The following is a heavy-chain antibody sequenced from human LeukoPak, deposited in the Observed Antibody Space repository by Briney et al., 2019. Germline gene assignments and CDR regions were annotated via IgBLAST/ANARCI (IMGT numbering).Heavy chain of an antibody. CDR1: GGSISSYY. Sequence: SETLSLTCTVSGGSISSYYWSWIRQPPGKGLEWIGYIYYSGSTNYNPSLKSRVTISVDTSKNQFSLKLSSVTAADTAVYYCARDGSGGYTPFDYWGQGTLVTVSS. V-gene: IGHV4-59*01. CDR2: IYYSGST. J-gene: IGHJ4*02. D-gene: IGHD2-8*02. CDR3: ARDGSGGYTPFDY.